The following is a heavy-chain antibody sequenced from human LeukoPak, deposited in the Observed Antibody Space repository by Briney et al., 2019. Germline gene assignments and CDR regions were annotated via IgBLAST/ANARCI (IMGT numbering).Heavy chain of an antibody. CDR2: INHSGST. CDR3: ARGRGDSSGPTNFDY. J-gene: IGHJ4*02. V-gene: IGHV4-34*01. D-gene: IGHD3-22*01. CDR1: GGSFSGYY. Sequence: SETLSLTCAVYGGSFSGYYWSWIRQPPGKGLEWIGEINHSGSTNYNPSLKSRVTISVDTSKNQFSLKLSSVTAADTAVYYCARGRGDSSGPTNFDYWGQGTLVTVSS.